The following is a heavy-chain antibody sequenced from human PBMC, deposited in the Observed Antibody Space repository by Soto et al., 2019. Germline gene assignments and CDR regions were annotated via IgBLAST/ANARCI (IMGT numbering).Heavy chain of an antibody. CDR2: ITPMIGTT. J-gene: IGHJ4*02. D-gene: IGHD3-10*01. CDR3: ARDVSVMTSFFGF. Sequence: QVHLVQSGAEVKRPGSSVRVSCRASGGTFYTYAFTWVRQAPGQGLEWMGGITPMIGTTKYAQKFHGRVNCSADESASTAYIELSNLRSDDTAVYYCARDVSVMTSFFGFWGQGTLITVSS. V-gene: IGHV1-69*01. CDR1: GGTFYTYA.